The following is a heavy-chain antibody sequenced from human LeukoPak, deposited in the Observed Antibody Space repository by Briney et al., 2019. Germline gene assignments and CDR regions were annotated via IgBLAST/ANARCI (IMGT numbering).Heavy chain of an antibody. D-gene: IGHD1-26*01. CDR2: FDPEDGET. V-gene: IGHV1-24*01. J-gene: IGHJ4*02. Sequence: ASVKVSCKVSGYTLTELSMHWVRQAPGKGLEWMGGFDPEDGETIYAQKFQGRVTVTEDTSTDTAYMELSSLRSEDTAVCYCATEVGATYYFDYWGQGTLVTVSS. CDR1: GYTLTELS. CDR3: ATEVGATYYFDY.